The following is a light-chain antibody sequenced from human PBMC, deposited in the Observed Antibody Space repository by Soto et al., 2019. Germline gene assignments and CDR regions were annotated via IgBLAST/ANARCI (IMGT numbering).Light chain of an antibody. CDR1: QSVSSSY. V-gene: IGKV3-20*01. CDR2: GAS. Sequence: EIVLTQSPGTLSLSPGERATLSCRASQSVSSSYVAWYQQKPGQAPRLLIYGASNRATGIPDRFSGSGSGTDFTLTISRLEPEDFAVYYCQQYGSSPLVTFGQGTRLEIK. CDR3: QQYGSSPLVT. J-gene: IGKJ5*01.